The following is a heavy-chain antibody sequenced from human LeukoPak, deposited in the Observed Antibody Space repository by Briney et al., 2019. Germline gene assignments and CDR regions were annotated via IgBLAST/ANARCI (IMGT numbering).Heavy chain of an antibody. CDR1: GDSISSGYYY. CDR2: IYSRGNT. CDR3: ARSNVATHAFDT. J-gene: IGHJ3*02. V-gene: IGHV4-61*02. D-gene: IGHD2-15*01. Sequence: SQTLSLTCTVSGDSISSGYYYWNWIRQPAGKGLEWIGRIYSRGNTDYNPSLKSRGTMSIDTSKNQFSLKVSFVTAADTAVYWCARSNVATHAFDTWGQGTLVNVSS.